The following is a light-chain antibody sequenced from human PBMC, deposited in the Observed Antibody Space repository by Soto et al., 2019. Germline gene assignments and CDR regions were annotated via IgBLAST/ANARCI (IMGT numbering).Light chain of an antibody. J-gene: IGLJ1*01. CDR3: SSYTTISTYV. CDR2: DVR. CDR1: SSDVGGYNY. V-gene: IGLV2-14*01. Sequence: QSVLTQPASVSGAPGQPITISCTGTSSDVGGYNYVSWYQQHPGKAPKLMIYDVRNRPSGVSNRFSGSKSVNTASLTISGLQAEDEADYYCSSYTTISTYVFGTDTRVTVL.